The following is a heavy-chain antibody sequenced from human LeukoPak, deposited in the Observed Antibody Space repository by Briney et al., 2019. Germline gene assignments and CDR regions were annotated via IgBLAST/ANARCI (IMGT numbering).Heavy chain of an antibody. CDR1: GYTFTGYY. V-gene: IGHV1-2*02. CDR2: MNPNSGGT. CDR3: ARGVVVTGTPYYSYYMDV. J-gene: IGHJ6*03. Sequence: GASVKVSCKASGYTFTGYYMHWVRQATGQGLEWMGWMNPNSGGTNYAQQFQGRVTMARDTSISTAYMELSRLRSDDTAVYSCARGVVVTGTPYYSYYMDVWGKGTTVTISS. D-gene: IGHD2-21*02.